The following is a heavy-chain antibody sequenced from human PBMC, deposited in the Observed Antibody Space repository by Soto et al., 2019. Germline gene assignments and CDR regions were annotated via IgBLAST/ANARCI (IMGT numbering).Heavy chain of an antibody. CDR2: IYYTGDT. CDR1: GGSIKTGGYY. Sequence: ASETLSLTCTVTGGSIKTGGYYWSWIRQHPGKGLEWIGYIYYTGDTYYNPSLKSRLTISVDMSKSQFSLELRSVTAADTAVYYCAKDPSPQPTTVVTPGWFDPWGQGILVTVSS. D-gene: IGHD4-17*01. V-gene: IGHV4-31*03. J-gene: IGHJ5*02. CDR3: AKDPSPQPTTVVTPGWFDP.